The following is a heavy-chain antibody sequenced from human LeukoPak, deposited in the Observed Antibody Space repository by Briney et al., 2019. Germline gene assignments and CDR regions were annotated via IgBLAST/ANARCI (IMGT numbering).Heavy chain of an antibody. CDR3: TTKAMVRGVITYYYYYMDV. Sequence: GGSLRLSCAASGFTFSNAWMSWVRQAPGKGLEWVGRIKSKTDGGTTDYAARVKGRFTISRDDSKNTLYLQMNSLKTEDTAVYYCTTKAMVRGVITYYYYYMDVWGKGTTVTVSS. V-gene: IGHV3-15*01. CDR1: GFTFSNAW. J-gene: IGHJ6*03. CDR2: IKSKTDGGTT. D-gene: IGHD3-10*01.